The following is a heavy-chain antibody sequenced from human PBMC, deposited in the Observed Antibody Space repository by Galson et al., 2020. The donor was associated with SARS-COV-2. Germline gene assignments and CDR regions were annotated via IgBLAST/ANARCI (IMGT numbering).Heavy chain of an antibody. V-gene: IGHV3-23*01. Sequence: GGSLRLSCAASGFTFSNYAMTWVRQAPGKGLEWVSVISGRGGSTSYADSVKGRFTISRDNSKTTLYLQMNSLRAEDTAVYYCARDEGSGTYDYYYYHMDVWGKGTTVTISS. CDR2: ISGRGGST. CDR1: GFTFSNYA. CDR3: ARDEGSGTYDYYYYHMDV. J-gene: IGHJ6*03. D-gene: IGHD3-10*01.